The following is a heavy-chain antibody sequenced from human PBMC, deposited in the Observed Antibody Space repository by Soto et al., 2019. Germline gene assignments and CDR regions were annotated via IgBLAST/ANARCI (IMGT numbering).Heavy chain of an antibody. D-gene: IGHD4-17*01. CDR1: GESFSGYY. V-gene: IGHV4-34*01. CDR3: AIADLNYGVLLAC. CDR2: VNHSGST. Sequence: QVQLQQWGAGLLKPSETLSLTCAVYGESFSGYYWTWIRQPPGKGLEWIGDVNHSGSTNYNPSLKRLGTIAGDTSKNQFSLKLSSVSAADTGVHYCAIADLNYGVLLACWGQGTLVTVSS. J-gene: IGHJ4*02.